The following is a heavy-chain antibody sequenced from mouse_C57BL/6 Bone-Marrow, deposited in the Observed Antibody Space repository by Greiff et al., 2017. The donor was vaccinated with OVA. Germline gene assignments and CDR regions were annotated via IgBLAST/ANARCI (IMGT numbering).Heavy chain of an antibody. J-gene: IGHJ1*03. V-gene: IGHV5-4*03. CDR1: GFTFRSYA. Sequence: EVKLQESGGGLVKPGGSLKLSCAASGFTFRSYAMSWVRQTPEKRLEWVATISDGGSYTYYPDNVQGRFPFSRDNAKNNLYLQMSHLKSEDTAMYYCASLVTEDGDVWGTGTTVTVSS. D-gene: IGHD2-13*01. CDR2: ISDGGSYT. CDR3: ASLVTEDGDV.